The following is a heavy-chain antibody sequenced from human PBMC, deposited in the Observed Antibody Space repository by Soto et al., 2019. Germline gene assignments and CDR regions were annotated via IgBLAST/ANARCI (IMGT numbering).Heavy chain of an antibody. V-gene: IGHV4-30-4*01. CDR1: GDSISSDEYF. J-gene: IGHJ4*02. Sequence: PSETLSLTCTVSGDSISSDEYFWNWIRQPPGKGLEWIGYIYYSGSTYYNPSLKSRVTISLDTSKKQFSLELTSVTAADTAVYYCARDRGSRYSSGTFDYWGQGTLVTVYS. CDR3: ARDRGSRYSSGTFDY. CDR2: IYYSGST. D-gene: IGHD3-22*01.